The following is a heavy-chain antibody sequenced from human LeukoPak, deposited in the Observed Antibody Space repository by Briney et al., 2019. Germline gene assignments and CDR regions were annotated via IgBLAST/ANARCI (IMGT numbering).Heavy chain of an antibody. V-gene: IGHV3-23*01. CDR2: ISGSGGST. J-gene: IGHJ2*01. CDR1: GLTFSSYA. Sequence: GGSLSLSCAASGLTFSSYAMSWVRHARGKGREWVAAISGSGGSTYYADSAKGRVTIPRDNSKNTLYLHMKSLSAEDTAVYYSAKVALSIVVVTGPYWYFDLWGRGTLVTVSS. D-gene: IGHD2-21*02. CDR3: AKVALSIVVVTGPYWYFDL.